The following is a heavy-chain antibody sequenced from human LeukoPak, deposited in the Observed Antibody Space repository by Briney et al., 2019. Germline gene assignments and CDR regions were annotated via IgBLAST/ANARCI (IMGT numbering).Heavy chain of an antibody. CDR2: IIPIFGTA. CDR1: GDTFSRHA. CDR3: ARGRPYAFDI. J-gene: IGHJ3*02. V-gene: IGHV1-69*13. Sequence: GASVKVSCKASGDTFSRHAISWVRQAPGQGLKWMGGIIPIFGTADYAQKFQGRVTITADESTSTAYMELSSLRSEDTAVYYCARGRPYAFDIWGQGTMVTVSS.